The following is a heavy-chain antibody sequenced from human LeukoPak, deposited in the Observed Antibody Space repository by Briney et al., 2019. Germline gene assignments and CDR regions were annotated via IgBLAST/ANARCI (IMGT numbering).Heavy chain of an antibody. J-gene: IGHJ4*02. CDR2: IIPILGIA. V-gene: IGHV1-69*04. D-gene: IGHD4-17*01. CDR1: GGTFSSYA. Sequence: ASVSVSCKASGGTFSSYAISWVRQAPGQGLEWRGRIIPILGIANYAQKFQGRVTITADKSTSTAYMELSSLRSEDTAVYYCARSPSYGDLDIDYWGQGTLVTVSS. CDR3: ARSPSYGDLDIDY.